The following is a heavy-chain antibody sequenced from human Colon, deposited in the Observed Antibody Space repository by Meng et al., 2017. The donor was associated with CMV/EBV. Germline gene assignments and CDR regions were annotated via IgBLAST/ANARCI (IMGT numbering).Heavy chain of an antibody. J-gene: IGHJ4*02. CDR2: MSYDGSNK. V-gene: IGHV3-30*04. CDR1: GFTFSSYA. D-gene: IGHD5-24*01. Sequence: GESLKISCAASGFTFSSYAMHWVRQAPGKGLEWVAVMSYDGSNKYYADSVKGRFTISRDNSKNTLYLQMNSPRAEDTAVYYCARDQFYYFDYWGQGTLVTVSS. CDR3: ARDQFYYFDY.